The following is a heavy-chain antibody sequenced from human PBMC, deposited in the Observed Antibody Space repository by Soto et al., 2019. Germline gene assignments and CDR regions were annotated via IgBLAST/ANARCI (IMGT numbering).Heavy chain of an antibody. CDR2: IYYSGRT. V-gene: IGHV4-39*01. CDR3: ARQSITMVRGPKAGGNYYYMDV. D-gene: IGHD3-10*01. CDR1: GGSISSSSYY. Sequence: SETLSLTCTVSGGSISSSSYYWGWIRQPPGKGLEWIGSIYYSGRTYYNPSLKSRVTISVDTSKNQFSLKLSSVTAADTAVYYCARQSITMVRGPKAGGNYYYMDVWGKGTTVTVSS. J-gene: IGHJ6*03.